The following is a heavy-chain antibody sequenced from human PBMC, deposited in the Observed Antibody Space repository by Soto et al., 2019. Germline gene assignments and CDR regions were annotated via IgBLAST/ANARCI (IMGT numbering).Heavy chain of an antibody. Sequence: EVQLVESGGSLVQPGGSLRLSCVASGFTLSSYWMHWVRQAPGKGLVWVSRINSDGSRTNYADSVKGRFTISRDNAKNTLFLQMNSLRAEDTALYFCARGLLRQSYYTLGYWGQGTVVTVSS. CDR1: GFTLSSYW. D-gene: IGHD1-26*01. V-gene: IGHV3-74*01. J-gene: IGHJ4*02. CDR2: INSDGSRT. CDR3: ARGLLRQSYYTLGY.